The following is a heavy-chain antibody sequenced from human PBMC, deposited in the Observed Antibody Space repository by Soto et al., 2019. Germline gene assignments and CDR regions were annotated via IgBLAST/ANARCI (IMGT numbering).Heavy chain of an antibody. CDR1: GFTFSSYW. Sequence: GGSLRLSCAGSGFTFSSYWMSWVRQAPGKGLEWVANVKQDGSEKYYVDSVKGRFTVSRDNAKNSLFLQMNSLRAEDTAVYYCARVTTSGYSGYALDYWGQGTLVNVSS. D-gene: IGHD5-12*01. J-gene: IGHJ4*02. CDR2: VKQDGSEK. V-gene: IGHV3-7*01. CDR3: ARVTTSGYSGYALDY.